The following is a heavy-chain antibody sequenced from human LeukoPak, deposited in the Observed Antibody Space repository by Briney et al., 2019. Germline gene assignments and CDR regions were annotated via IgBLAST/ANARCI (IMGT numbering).Heavy chain of an antibody. J-gene: IGHJ4*02. CDR1: GFSVSNNY. Sequence: GGSLKLSCAISGFSVSNNYLSWVRQAPGKGLEWVSLIYSDGTTDSADSVKGRFTISRDNSENTLYLQMNSLRVDDTAVYYCARFFLLGYYFDYWGQGALVTVSS. CDR2: IYSDGTT. V-gene: IGHV3-53*01. D-gene: IGHD2-15*01. CDR3: ARFFLLGYYFDY.